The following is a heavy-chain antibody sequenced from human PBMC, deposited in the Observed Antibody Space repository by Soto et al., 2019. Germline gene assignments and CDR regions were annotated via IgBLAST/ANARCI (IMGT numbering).Heavy chain of an antibody. Sequence: PSETLSLTCAVYGGSFSGYYWSWIRQPPGKGLEWIGEVNHSGSTNYNPSLKSRVTISVDTSKNQFSLKLSSVTAADTAVYYCARAFYDILTGTFGDYYYYGMDVWGQGTTVTVSS. V-gene: IGHV4-34*01. D-gene: IGHD3-9*01. J-gene: IGHJ6*02. CDR1: GGSFSGYY. CDR2: VNHSGST. CDR3: ARAFYDILTGTFGDYYYYGMDV.